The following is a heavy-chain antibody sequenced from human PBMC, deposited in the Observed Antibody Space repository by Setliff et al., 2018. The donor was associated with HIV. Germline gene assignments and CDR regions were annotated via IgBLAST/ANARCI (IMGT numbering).Heavy chain of an antibody. CDR3: ARDPNQVGAVAGALDY. Sequence: SVKVSCKASGGSFTTYTVTWVRQAPGQGLEWMGGIIPIFGTANYAQKFQGRVTITADKSTSTAYMELSSLRSEDTAVYYCARDPNQVGAVAGALDYWGQGTLVTVSS. CDR2: IIPIFGTA. D-gene: IGHD6-19*01. J-gene: IGHJ4*02. V-gene: IGHV1-69*06. CDR1: GGSFTTYT.